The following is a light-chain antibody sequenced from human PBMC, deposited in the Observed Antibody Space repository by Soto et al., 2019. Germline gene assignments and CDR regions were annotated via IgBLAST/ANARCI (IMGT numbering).Light chain of an antibody. J-gene: IGKJ5*01. CDR3: QQYNNWS. V-gene: IGKV3-20*01. CDR1: QSVISSY. CDR2: GAS. Sequence: MVFTQSPGTLSLSQGERTTLSCRASQSVISSYLAWYQQKPGQAPRLLIYGASNRATGIPDRFSGNGSGTDFTLTISRLEPEDFAVYYCQQYNNWSVGQGTPGD.